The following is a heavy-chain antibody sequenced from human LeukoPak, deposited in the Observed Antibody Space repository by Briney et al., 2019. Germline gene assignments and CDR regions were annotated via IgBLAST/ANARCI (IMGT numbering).Heavy chain of an antibody. CDR3: ARVPDWTYVPDY. CDR1: GGSISSDRFY. D-gene: IGHD3-16*01. Sequence: SETLSLTCIVSGGSISSDRFYWTWVRQPAGKGLEWIGRIKSSNTNYNPSLKSRVSISLDTSTNQFSLKLRSLTAADTAVYYCARVPDWTYVPDYWGQGTLVTVSS. J-gene: IGHJ4*02. V-gene: IGHV4-61*02. CDR2: IKSSNT.